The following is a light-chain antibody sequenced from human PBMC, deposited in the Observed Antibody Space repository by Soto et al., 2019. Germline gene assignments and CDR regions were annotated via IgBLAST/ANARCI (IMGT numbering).Light chain of an antibody. CDR2: EVS. J-gene: IGLJ2*01. V-gene: IGLV2-23*02. Sequence: QSALTQPASVSGSPGQSITISCTGTSSDVGSYNLVSWYQQHPGKAPKLMIYEVSKRPSGVSNRFSGSKSGNTASLTISGLQAEDEADYYCCSYAGSSTFHVVFGGGTKLPS. CDR3: CSYAGSSTFHVV. CDR1: SSDVGSYNL.